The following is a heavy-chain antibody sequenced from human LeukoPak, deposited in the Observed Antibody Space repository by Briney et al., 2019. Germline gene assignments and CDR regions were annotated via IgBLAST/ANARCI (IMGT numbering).Heavy chain of an antibody. CDR3: ARGYSQYYFDY. Sequence: PSETLSLTCTVSGGSISSFYWSWIRQPPGKGLEWIGYIYYSGSTNYNPSLKSRVTMSVDTSKNQFSLKLSSVTAAVTAVYYCARGYSQYYFDYWGQGTLVTVSS. CDR1: GGSISSFY. J-gene: IGHJ4*02. D-gene: IGHD5-18*01. V-gene: IGHV4-59*01. CDR2: IYYSGST.